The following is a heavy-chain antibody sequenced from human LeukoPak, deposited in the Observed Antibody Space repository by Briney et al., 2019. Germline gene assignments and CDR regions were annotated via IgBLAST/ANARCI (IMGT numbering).Heavy chain of an antibody. J-gene: IGHJ4*02. V-gene: IGHV3-23*01. Sequence: HPGGSLRLSCAASGFTFSTYGMTRVRQAPGKGLEWVSATSPTGGGTYYADSVKGRFTISRDNSKNMLYLQMNSLRAEDTAVYYCAKDTVLLWFGDPYYFDYWGQGTLVTVSS. CDR1: GFTFSTYG. CDR3: AKDTVLLWFGDPYYFDY. CDR2: TSPTGGGT. D-gene: IGHD3-10*01.